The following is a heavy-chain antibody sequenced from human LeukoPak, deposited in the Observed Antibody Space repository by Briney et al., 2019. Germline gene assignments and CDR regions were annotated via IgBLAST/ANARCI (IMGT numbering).Heavy chain of an antibody. CDR1: GYSISNGYY. V-gene: IGHV4-38-2*01. CDR2: IYHSGST. D-gene: IGHD3-22*01. J-gene: IGHJ4*02. Sequence: PSEALYLTCAVSGYSISNGYYWGWIRQPPGKGLEWIGSIYHSGSTYYNPSLKSRVTISVDTSKNQFSLKLSSVTAADTAVYYCARVQTMIVVVIQDWGQGTLVTVSS. CDR3: ARVQTMIVVVIQD.